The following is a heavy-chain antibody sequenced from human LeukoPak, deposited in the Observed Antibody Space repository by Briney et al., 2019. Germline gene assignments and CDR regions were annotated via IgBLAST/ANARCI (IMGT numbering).Heavy chain of an antibody. V-gene: IGHV4-30-2*01. CDR3: ARWNLAGHFDF. CDR2: IYPRGGT. J-gene: IGHJ4*02. D-gene: IGHD1-7*01. CDR1: GVSMSSDDSR. Sequence: SQTLSLTCTVSGVSMSSDDSRWGWIRQPPGQGLEWVEYIYPRGGTYYSPSLKSRVTISLDMSKNQFSLRLISVTAADTAVYYCARWNLAGHFDFWGQGTLVTVSS.